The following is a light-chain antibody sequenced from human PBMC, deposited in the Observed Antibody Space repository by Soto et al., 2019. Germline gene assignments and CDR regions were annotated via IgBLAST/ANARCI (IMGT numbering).Light chain of an antibody. CDR1: SCNIGNNY. Sequence: QSVLTQPPSVSAAPGQKVTISCSGSSCNIGNNYVSWYQQLPGTAPKLLIYDNNKRPSGIPDRFSGSKSGTSGTLDITGLQTGDEADYYCATWDGSLPAEVFGGGTQLTVL. CDR3: ATWDGSLPAEV. V-gene: IGLV1-51*01. CDR2: DNN. J-gene: IGLJ7*01.